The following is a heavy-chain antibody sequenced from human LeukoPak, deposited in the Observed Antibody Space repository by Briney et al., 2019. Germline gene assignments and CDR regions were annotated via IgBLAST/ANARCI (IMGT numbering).Heavy chain of an antibody. D-gene: IGHD2-21*02. CDR1: GFTFSSYF. J-gene: IGHJ4*02. CDR3: AKLPGPVVLTAQPS. CDR2: ISGSGGKT. V-gene: IGHV3-23*01. Sequence: PGGSLRLSCAASGFTFSSYFMSWVRQAPGKGLEWVSSISGSGGKTYYTDSVKGRFTISRDNSKNMLYLQMNSLRAEDTAVYYCAKLPGPVVLTAQPSWGQGTLVTVSS.